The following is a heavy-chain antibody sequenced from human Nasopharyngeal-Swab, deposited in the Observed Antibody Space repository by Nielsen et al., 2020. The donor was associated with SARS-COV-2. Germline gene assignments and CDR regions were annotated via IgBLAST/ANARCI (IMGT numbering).Heavy chain of an antibody. J-gene: IGHJ4*02. CDR1: GFTFSSYS. Sequence: GESLKISCAASGFTFSSYSMNWVRQAPGKGLEWVSSISSSSSYIYYADSVKGRFTISRDNAKNSLYLQMNSLRAEDTAVYYCARGDGYSYGWYFDYWGQGTLVTVSS. D-gene: IGHD5-18*01. V-gene: IGHV3-21*01. CDR3: ARGDGYSYGWYFDY. CDR2: ISSSSSYI.